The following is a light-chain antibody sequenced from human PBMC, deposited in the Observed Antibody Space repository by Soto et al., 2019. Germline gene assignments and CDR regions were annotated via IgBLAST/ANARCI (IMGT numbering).Light chain of an antibody. V-gene: IGLV2-8*01. CDR2: DVS. CDR3: SSYAGSNFFI. J-gene: IGLJ1*01. CDR1: SSDLGAYNY. Sequence: QSVLTQPPSASAPPGQPVTISCTGTSSDLGAYNYVSCYQQHPCKAPKLMIYDVSKRPSGVPDRFSASKSGNTASLTVSGLQVADEAAYYCSSYAGSNFFIFGTGTKVTVL.